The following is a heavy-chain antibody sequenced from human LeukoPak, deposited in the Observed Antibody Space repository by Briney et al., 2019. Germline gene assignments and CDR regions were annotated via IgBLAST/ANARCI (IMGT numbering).Heavy chain of an antibody. J-gene: IGHJ4*02. CDR1: GGSISSGSYY. CDR3: ARGGDGSGYLYHFDY. CDR2: ISTSGST. D-gene: IGHD3-22*01. Sequence: SETLSLTCTVSGGSISSGSYYWSWIRQPAGKGLEWIGRISTSGSTYYTASLKSRVTISVDTSKNQFSLKLSSVTAADTAVYYCARGGDGSGYLYHFDYWGQGTLVTVSS. V-gene: IGHV4-61*02.